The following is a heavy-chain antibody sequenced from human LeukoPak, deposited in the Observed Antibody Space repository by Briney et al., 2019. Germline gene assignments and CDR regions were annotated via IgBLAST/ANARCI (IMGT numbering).Heavy chain of an antibody. Sequence: PSETLSLTCTVSGGSISNYYWSWIRQPPGKGLEWIGYIHYSGSTSYNPSLKSRVTISVDTSKNQFSLKLRFVTPADTAVYYCARTTEGYCSGSSCYSYYYYMDVWGKGTTVTVSS. V-gene: IGHV4-59*01. J-gene: IGHJ6*03. CDR1: GGSISNYY. CDR2: IHYSGST. CDR3: ARTTEGYCSGSSCYSYYYYMDV. D-gene: IGHD2-15*01.